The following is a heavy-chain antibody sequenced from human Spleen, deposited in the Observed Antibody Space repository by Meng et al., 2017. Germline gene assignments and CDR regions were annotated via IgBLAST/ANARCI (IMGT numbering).Heavy chain of an antibody. V-gene: IGHV3-23*01. J-gene: IGHJ4*02. D-gene: IGHD6-13*01. CDR2: ISYSGDNT. CDR3: VKSLYSNSWYQTIDY. Sequence: GESLKISCTTSGFTFTNYGMSWVRQAPGKGLEWVSSISYSGDNTYYADSVKGRFTISRDNSKNTLYLQMSSLRVEDTAVYYCVKSLYSNSWYQTIDYWGQGTLVTVSS. CDR1: GFTFTNYG.